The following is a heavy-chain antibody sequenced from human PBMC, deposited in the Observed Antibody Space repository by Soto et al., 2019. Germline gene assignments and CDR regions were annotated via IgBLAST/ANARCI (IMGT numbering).Heavy chain of an antibody. D-gene: IGHD5-12*01. J-gene: IGHJ4*02. Sequence: SVKVSCKASGGSFSNFGISWVRQAPGQGLEWMGGIVPVFGRPNYAQRFRGRLTITADESTSTGYVELISLRSDDTAAYYCAREGSGYNFWGQGTQVTVSS. V-gene: IGHV1-69*13. CDR3: AREGSGYNF. CDR2: IVPVFGRP. CDR1: GGSFSNFG.